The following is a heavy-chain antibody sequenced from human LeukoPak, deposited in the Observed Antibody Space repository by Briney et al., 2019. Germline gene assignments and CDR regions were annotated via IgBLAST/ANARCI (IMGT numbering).Heavy chain of an antibody. CDR1: GFTFSSYG. CDR3: ATPGGLQFLPVDY. Sequence: PGGSLRLSCAASGFTFSSYGMHWVRQAPGKGLEWVAFIRYDGSNKYYADSVKGRFTISRDNSKNTLYLQMNGLRAEDTAVYYCATPGGLQFLPVDYWGQGTLVTVSS. CDR2: IRYDGSNK. D-gene: IGHD5-24*01. V-gene: IGHV3-30*02. J-gene: IGHJ4*02.